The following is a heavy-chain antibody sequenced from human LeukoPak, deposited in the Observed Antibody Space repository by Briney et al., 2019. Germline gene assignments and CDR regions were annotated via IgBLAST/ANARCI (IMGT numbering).Heavy chain of an antibody. Sequence: GGSLRLSRAASGFTFSSYSMNWVRQAPGKGLEWVSSISSSSSYIYYADSVKGRFTISRDNAKNSLYLQMNSLRAEDTAVYYCARVGALRSPYYYYYMDVWGKGTTVTVSS. V-gene: IGHV3-21*01. CDR1: GFTFSSYS. J-gene: IGHJ6*03. CDR2: ISSSSSYI. D-gene: IGHD3-3*01. CDR3: ARVGALRSPYYYYYMDV.